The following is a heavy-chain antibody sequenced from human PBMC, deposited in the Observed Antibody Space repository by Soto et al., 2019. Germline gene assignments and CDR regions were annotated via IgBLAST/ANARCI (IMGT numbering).Heavy chain of an antibody. CDR2: VNPSGGHT. J-gene: IGHJ4*02. V-gene: IGHV1-46*01. D-gene: IGHD2-21*02. CDR1: GDTFTDYY. Sequence: QVQLMQSGAEVKKPGASVKVSCKASGDTFTDYYIHWVRQAPGQGLEWMGTVNPSGGHTTYAQHVLGRVTMTRDTSTSTLYMVLTSLTSDDTAIYYCARGGHVVVVTAALDYWGQGTLVTVSS. CDR3: ARGGHVVVVTAALDY.